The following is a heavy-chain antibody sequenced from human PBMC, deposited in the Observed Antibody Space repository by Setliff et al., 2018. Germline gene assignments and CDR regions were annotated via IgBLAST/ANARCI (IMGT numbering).Heavy chain of an antibody. CDR2: IRYDGSNK. J-gene: IGHJ3*02. CDR3: SHSGYSYGDGDDAFDI. D-gene: IGHD5-18*01. CDR1: GFTFSSYG. Sequence: PGGSLRLSCAASGFTFSSYGMHWVRQAPGKGLEWVAFIRYDGSNKYYADSVKGRFTISRDNSKNTLYLQMNSLRAEDTAVYYCSHSGYSYGDGDDAFDIWAKGQWSPSPQ. V-gene: IGHV3-30*02.